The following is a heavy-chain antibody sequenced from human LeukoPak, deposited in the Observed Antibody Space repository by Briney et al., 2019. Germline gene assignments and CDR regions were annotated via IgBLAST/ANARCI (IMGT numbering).Heavy chain of an antibody. J-gene: IGHJ6*03. D-gene: IGHD2-15*01. Sequence: SETLSLTCTVSSGSISTSNYYWGWVRQPPGKALEWIGNIFYSGSTYYSPSLKSRVTISVDTSKNQFSLKLSSVTAADTAVYYCAREVSVVVAATHYYYYMDVWGKGTTVTVSS. CDR1: SGSISTSNYY. V-gene: IGHV4-39*07. CDR2: IFYSGST. CDR3: AREVSVVVAATHYYYYMDV.